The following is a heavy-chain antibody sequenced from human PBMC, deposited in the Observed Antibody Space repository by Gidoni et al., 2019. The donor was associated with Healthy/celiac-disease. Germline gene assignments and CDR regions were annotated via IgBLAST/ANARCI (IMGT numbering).Heavy chain of an antibody. V-gene: IGHV4-39*01. CDR2: IDYSGST. CDR3: ARLHYDYVWGSYRYSYYYYMDV. CDR1: GGSISSRSYY. D-gene: IGHD3-16*02. J-gene: IGHJ6*03. Sequence: QLQLQESGPGLVKPSETLSLPCTVSGGSISSRSYYWGWLRQPPGKGLEWIGSIDYSGSTYYNPSRKSRVTISVDTSKNQFSLKLSSVTAADTAVYYCARLHYDYVWGSYRYSYYYYMDVWGKGTTVTVSS.